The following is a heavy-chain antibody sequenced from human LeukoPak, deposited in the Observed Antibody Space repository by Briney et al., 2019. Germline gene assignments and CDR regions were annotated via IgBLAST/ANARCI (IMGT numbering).Heavy chain of an antibody. Sequence: SETLSLTCALSTDSITSNWWSWVRQPPGRGLEWIGEVHKSGSTNYYPSRQSRVTISIDKSKNQNALELTSVTAADTAVYYCVKEIVGAPTPGAYWGQGILVTVSS. CDR2: VHKSGST. V-gene: IGHV4-4*02. D-gene: IGHD1-26*01. J-gene: IGHJ4*02. CDR1: TDSITSNW. CDR3: VKEIVGAPTPGAY.